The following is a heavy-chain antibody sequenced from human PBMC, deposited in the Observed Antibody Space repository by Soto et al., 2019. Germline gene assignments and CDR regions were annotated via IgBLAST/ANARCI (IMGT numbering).Heavy chain of an antibody. J-gene: IGHJ4*02. Sequence: GASVKVSCKASGYTFTGYNIHWVRQAPGQGLEWMGWINPRSGGTKYAQKFQGWVTMTRETSTSTVYMEVRRMKSDDMAVYYCARGFTPGIYYYFDYWGQGKQVTVS. V-gene: IGHV1-2*04. CDR3: ARGFTPGIYYYFDY. CDR2: INPRSGGT. CDR1: GYTFTGYN. D-gene: IGHD1-26*01.